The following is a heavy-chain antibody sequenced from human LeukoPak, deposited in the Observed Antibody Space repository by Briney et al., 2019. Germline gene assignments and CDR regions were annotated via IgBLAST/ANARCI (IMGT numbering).Heavy chain of an antibody. V-gene: IGHV3-23*01. CDR2: ISGSGGST. Sequence: GGPLRLSCAASGFTFSSYGMSWVRQAPGKGLEWVSAISGSGGSTYYADSVKGRFTISRDNSKNTLYLQMNSLRAEDTAVYYCAKGFYGDRGVHYWGQGTLVTVSS. D-gene: IGHD4-17*01. J-gene: IGHJ4*02. CDR3: AKGFYGDRGVHY. CDR1: GFTFSSYG.